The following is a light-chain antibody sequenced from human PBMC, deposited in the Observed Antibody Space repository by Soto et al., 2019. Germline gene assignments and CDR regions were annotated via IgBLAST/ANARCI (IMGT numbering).Light chain of an antibody. V-gene: IGKV3-15*01. CDR1: QSISSA. J-gene: IGKJ2*01. CDR2: SAS. Sequence: EIVMTQSPATLSVSPGERATLSCRASQSISSALAWYQQKPGQPPRLLIYSASTRATGVPARFTGSGSGSEFTRTISRLQSEDVAVYYCHQGHNWPLTFGQVTRLEI. CDR3: HQGHNWPLT.